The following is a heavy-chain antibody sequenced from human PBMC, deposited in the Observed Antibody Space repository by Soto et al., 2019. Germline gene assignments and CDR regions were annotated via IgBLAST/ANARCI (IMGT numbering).Heavy chain of an antibody. D-gene: IGHD2-2*01. V-gene: IGHV1-69*06. CDR3: ARMYQLLRTSRFDP. CDR2: IIPIFGTA. Sequence: QVQRVQSGAEVKKPGSSVKVSGKASGGTFSSYAISWVRQAPGQGREWMGVIIPIFGTANYAQKFQGRVTITADKSTSTAYMELSSLRSEDTAVYYCARMYQLLRTSRFDPWGQGTLVTVSS. CDR1: GGTFSSYA. J-gene: IGHJ5*02.